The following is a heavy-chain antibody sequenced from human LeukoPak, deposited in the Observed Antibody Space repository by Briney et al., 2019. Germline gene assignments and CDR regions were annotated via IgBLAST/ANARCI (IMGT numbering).Heavy chain of an antibody. V-gene: IGHV4-59*01. Sequence: SETLSLTCTVSGGPLSRYYWSWIRQPPGKGLEWIGYMYYSGNTKYNPSLKSRVNLSVDKSQNQFSLKLDSVTGSDQAVFFWARSSTGSYFDYWGEGTLVTVP. CDR2: MYYSGNT. J-gene: IGHJ4*02. CDR3: ARSSTGSYFDY. D-gene: IGHD3-3*02. CDR1: GGPLSRYY.